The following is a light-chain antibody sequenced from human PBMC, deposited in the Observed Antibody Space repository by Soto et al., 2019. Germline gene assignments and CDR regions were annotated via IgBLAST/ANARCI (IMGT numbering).Light chain of an antibody. CDR3: SSYAGSMTWV. Sequence: QSALTQPASVSGSPGQSITISCTGTSSDVGSHNLVSWYLVSWYQQHPGKAPRLIIYEGSERPSGVPDRFSGSKSGSTASLTVSGLQAEDEADYYCSSYAGSMTWVFGGGTKVTVL. CDR2: EGS. CDR1: SSDVGSHNLVSWYL. V-gene: IGLV2-14*02. J-gene: IGLJ3*02.